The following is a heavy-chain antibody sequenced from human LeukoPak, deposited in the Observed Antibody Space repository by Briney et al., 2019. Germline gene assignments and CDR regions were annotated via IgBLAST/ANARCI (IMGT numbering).Heavy chain of an antibody. V-gene: IGHV3-33*01. J-gene: IGHJ4*02. CDR2: IWYDGSNK. Sequence: PGRSLRLSCAASGFTFSSYGMHWVRQAPGKGLEWVAVIWYDGSNKYYADSVKGRFTISRDNSKNTLYLQMNSLRAEDTAVYYCALSIADRPYYLDYWGQGTLVTVSS. CDR3: ALSIADRPYYLDY. D-gene: IGHD6-6*01. CDR1: GFTFSSYG.